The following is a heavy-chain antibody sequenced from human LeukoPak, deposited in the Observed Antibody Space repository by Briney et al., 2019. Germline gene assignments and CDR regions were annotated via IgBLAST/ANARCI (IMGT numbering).Heavy chain of an antibody. Sequence: ASVKVSCKASGYTFSGYFVHWVRQPPGQGLEWMGRINALSGENEFAQKFQGRVTMTRDTFVSTAYMEVSGLTSDDTAMYYCARDLSSTPNWELDHWGQGTLVTVSS. J-gene: IGHJ4*02. CDR3: ARDLSSTPNWELDH. D-gene: IGHD1-1*01. CDR1: GYTFSGYF. V-gene: IGHV1-2*06. CDR2: INALSGEN.